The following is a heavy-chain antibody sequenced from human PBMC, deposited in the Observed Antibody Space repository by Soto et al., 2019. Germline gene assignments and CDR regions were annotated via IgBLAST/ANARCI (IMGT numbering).Heavy chain of an antibody. Sequence: PGGSLRLSCAASGFTFSDYYMRWIRQAPGKGLEWVPYISSSGSTIYYADSVKGRFTISRDNAKNSLYLQMNSLRAEDTAVYYCAADYCSSTSRYILDYWGQGTLVTVSS. J-gene: IGHJ4*02. CDR2: ISSSGSTI. D-gene: IGHD2-2*01. CDR3: AADYCSSTSRYILDY. CDR1: GFTFSDYY. V-gene: IGHV3-11*01.